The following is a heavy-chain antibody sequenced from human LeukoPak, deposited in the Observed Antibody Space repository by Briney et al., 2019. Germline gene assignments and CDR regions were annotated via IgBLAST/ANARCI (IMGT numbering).Heavy chain of an antibody. V-gene: IGHV3-30*02. Sequence: GGSLRLSCGASGFIFSSYAMHWVRQAPGKGLEWAAFIRYDGSNEFYADSVQGRFTISRDNSKNTLYLQMNSLRAEDTAVYYCAKDAFYFGSSDYYYFDYWGQGTLVTVSS. CDR2: IRYDGSNE. D-gene: IGHD3-22*01. CDR3: AKDAFYFGSSDYYYFDY. J-gene: IGHJ4*02. CDR1: GFIFSSYA.